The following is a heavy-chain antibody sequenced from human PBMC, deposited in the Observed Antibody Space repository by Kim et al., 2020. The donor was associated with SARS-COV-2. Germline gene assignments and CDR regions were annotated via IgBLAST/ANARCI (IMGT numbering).Heavy chain of an antibody. J-gene: IGHJ4*02. V-gene: IGHV4-34*01. Sequence: SETLSLTCAVYGGSFSGYYWSWIRQPPGKGLEWIGEINHSGSTNYNPSLKSRVTISVDTSKNQFSLKLSSVTAADTAVYYCARGLVRGVIISSGYYFDYWGQGTLVTVSS. D-gene: IGHD3-10*01. CDR2: INHSGST. CDR3: ARGLVRGVIISSGYYFDY. CDR1: GGSFSGYY.